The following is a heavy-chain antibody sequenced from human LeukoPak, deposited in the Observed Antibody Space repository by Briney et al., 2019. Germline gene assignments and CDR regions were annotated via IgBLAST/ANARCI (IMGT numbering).Heavy chain of an antibody. CDR3: ARRRGIAARPVDY. J-gene: IGHJ4*02. D-gene: IGHD6-6*01. CDR1: GFSFSSYG. CDR2: IRSDGSNK. Sequence: GSLRLSCAGSGFSFSSYGMHWVRQAPGKGLEWMAFIRSDGSNKYYADSVKGRFTISRDNSKNTLCLQMNSLRAEDTAVYYCARRRGIAARPVDYWGQGTLVTVSS. V-gene: IGHV3-30*02.